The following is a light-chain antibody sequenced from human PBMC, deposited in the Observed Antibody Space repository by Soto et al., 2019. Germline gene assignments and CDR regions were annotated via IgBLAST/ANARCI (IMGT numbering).Light chain of an antibody. CDR1: QSISSW. J-gene: IGKJ5*01. CDR2: DAS. CDR3: QQCHATPLT. Sequence: DIQMTQSPSTLSASVGDRVIITCRASQSISSWLAWYQQKPGKAPKLLIYDASSLESGVPLRFRGSGSGTDFTLTITTLQPEDVGIYYCQQCHATPLTFGQGTRLDI. V-gene: IGKV1-5*01.